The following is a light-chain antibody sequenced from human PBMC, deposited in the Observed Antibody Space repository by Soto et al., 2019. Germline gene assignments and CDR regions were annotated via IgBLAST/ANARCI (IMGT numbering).Light chain of an antibody. CDR3: SSYKSSSSPSV. J-gene: IGLJ1*01. Sequence: QSALTQPASVSGSPGQSITISCTGTSSDVGDYNYVSWYQQHPGIAPKLMIYEVSNRPSGVSDRFSGSESGNTASLTISGLQAEDEADYYCSSYKSSSSPSVFGTGTQLTVL. V-gene: IGLV2-14*01. CDR1: SSDVGDYNY. CDR2: EVS.